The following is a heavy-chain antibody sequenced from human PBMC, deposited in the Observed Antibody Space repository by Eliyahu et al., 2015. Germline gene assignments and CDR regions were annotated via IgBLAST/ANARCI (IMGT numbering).Heavy chain of an antibody. V-gene: IGHV3-23*04. Sequence: EVQLVESGGGLVQPGGSLRLSCAASGFTLRSYAMSWVRQAPGKGLEWVSTIPDSDGTTYYADSVKGLFTISRDNSKNTLYLQMNSLRVEDTAIYYCATYHSIVGGSYFDFWGRGTLVTVSS. D-gene: IGHD1-26*01. CDR1: GFTLRSYA. J-gene: IGHJ4*02. CDR2: IPDSDGTT. CDR3: ATYHSIVGGSYFDF.